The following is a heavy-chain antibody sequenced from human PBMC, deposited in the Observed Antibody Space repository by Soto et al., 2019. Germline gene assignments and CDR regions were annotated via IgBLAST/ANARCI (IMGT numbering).Heavy chain of an antibody. CDR3: ARDSGYYGMDV. Sequence: ASVKVSCKASGYTFTSYAIHWVRQAPGQRLEWMGWINAGNGNTKYSQKFQGRVTITRDTSASTAYMELSSLRSEDTAVYYCARDSGYYGMDVWGQGTTVTVSS. CDR1: GYTFTSYA. D-gene: IGHD6-25*01. J-gene: IGHJ6*02. CDR2: INAGNGNT. V-gene: IGHV1-3*01.